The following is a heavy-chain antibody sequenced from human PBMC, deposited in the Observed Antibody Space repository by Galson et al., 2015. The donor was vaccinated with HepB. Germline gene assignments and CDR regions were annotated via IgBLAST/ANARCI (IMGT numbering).Heavy chain of an antibody. CDR3: ARTYDSSGYSFGY. V-gene: IGHV1-3*01. D-gene: IGHD3-22*01. J-gene: IGHJ4*02. CDR1: GYTFAGYA. Sequence: SVKVSCKASGYTFAGYAIHWMRQAPGQSLEWMGWISAGTGNTKYSQKFRGRVTFTRDTSANTVYMELSSLRSEDTAVFYCARTYDSSGYSFGYWGQGALVTVSS. CDR2: ISAGTGNT.